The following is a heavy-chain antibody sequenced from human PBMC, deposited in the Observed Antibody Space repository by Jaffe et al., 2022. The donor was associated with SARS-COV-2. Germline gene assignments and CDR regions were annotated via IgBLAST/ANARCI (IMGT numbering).Heavy chain of an antibody. Sequence: QLQLHESGPGLVKPSETLSLTCTVSGGSINSGTSYYWGWIRQPPGKGLECIGIISYSGSPYYNPSLKNRVTISVDTSKNQFSLKLNSVTAADTAVYYCARVEAGSITDYWGQGTLVTVSS. CDR1: GGSINSGTSYY. CDR3: ARVEAGSITDY. J-gene: IGHJ4*02. V-gene: IGHV4-39*01. D-gene: IGHD1-1*01. CDR2: ISYSGSP.